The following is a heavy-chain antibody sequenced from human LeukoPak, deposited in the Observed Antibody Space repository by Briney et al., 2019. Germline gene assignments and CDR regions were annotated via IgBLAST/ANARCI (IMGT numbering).Heavy chain of an antibody. CDR1: GGSVSSGSYY. CDR2: INTSGST. V-gene: IGHV4-61*02. D-gene: IGHD3-22*01. Sequence: PSQTLSLTCTVSGGSVSSGSYYWNWIRQPAGKGLEWIGRINTSGSTNYNPSLKSRVTISVDTSKNQFSLKLSSVTAADTAVYYCARDTGYYDSSGYLSWFDPWGQGTLVTVSS. CDR3: ARDTGYYDSSGYLSWFDP. J-gene: IGHJ5*02.